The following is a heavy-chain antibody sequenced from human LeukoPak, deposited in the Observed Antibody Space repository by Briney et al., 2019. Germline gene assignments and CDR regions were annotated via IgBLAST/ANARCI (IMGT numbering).Heavy chain of an antibody. CDR1: GGSIGSYH. D-gene: IGHD5/OR15-5a*01. CDR3: ARVASKGGMDV. CDR2: IHYTWNT. Sequence: SETLSLTCSVSGGSIGSYHWSWIRQPPGKGLEWIGYIHYTWNTKYNSSLKSRVTISLDKSNNQFSLRLSSVTAADTAVYYCARVASKGGMDVWGEGTTVTVSS. V-gene: IGHV4-59*01. J-gene: IGHJ6*04.